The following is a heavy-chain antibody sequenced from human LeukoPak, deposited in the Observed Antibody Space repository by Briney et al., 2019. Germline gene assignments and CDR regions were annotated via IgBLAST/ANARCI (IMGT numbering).Heavy chain of an antibody. V-gene: IGHV3-30-3*01. CDR3: ARVQSGSDAFDI. J-gene: IGHJ3*02. CDR2: ISTDGSNR. CDR1: GFTFSSYA. Sequence: QPGGSLRLSCAASGFTFSSYAMHWVRQAPGKGPEWVAAISTDGSNRFYADSVKGRFTFSRDNSKNTLYLQMNNLRLEDTATYYCARVQSGSDAFDIWGQGRMVTVSS.